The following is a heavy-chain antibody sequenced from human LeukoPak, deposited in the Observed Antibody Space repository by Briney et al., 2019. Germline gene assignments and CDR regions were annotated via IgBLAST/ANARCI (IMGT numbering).Heavy chain of an antibody. CDR1: GGSFSGYH. CDR2: INHSGST. D-gene: IGHD2-2*01. Sequence: SETLSLTCAVYGGSFSGYHWSWIRQPPGKGLEWIGEINHSGSTNYNPSLKSRVTISVDTSKNQFSLKLSSVTAADTAVYYCARGQVIVVPAARYYYYYMDVWGKGTTVTVSS. V-gene: IGHV4-34*01. CDR3: ARGQVIVVPAARYYYYYMDV. J-gene: IGHJ6*03.